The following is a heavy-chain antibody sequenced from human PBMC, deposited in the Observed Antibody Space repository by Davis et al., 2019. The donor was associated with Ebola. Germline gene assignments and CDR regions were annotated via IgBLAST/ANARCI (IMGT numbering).Heavy chain of an antibody. D-gene: IGHD3-16*02. J-gene: IGHJ4*02. CDR3: ARGTRRIDLDY. Sequence: SETLSLTCAVSGGSISSGGYSWSWIRQPPGKGLEWIGYIYYSGSTYYNPSLKSRVTISVDTSKNQFSLKLSSVTAADTAVYYCARGTRRIDLDYWGQGTLVTVSS. CDR1: GGSISSGGYS. V-gene: IGHV4-30-4*07. CDR2: IYYSGST.